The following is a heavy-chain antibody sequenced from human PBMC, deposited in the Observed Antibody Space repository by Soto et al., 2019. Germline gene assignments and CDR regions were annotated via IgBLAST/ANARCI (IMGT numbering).Heavy chain of an antibody. CDR2: IYYTGIT. CDR1: GGSISSYY. J-gene: IGHJ4*02. V-gene: IGHV4-59*01. D-gene: IGHD5-12*01. Sequence: SETLSLTCTVSGGSISSYYWSWIRQPPGKGLEWLGYIYYTGITNYNPSLKSRVAISVDTSKNQFSLNLTSVTAADTAVYYCARDNPRGSGSSFDYWGQGTLVTVSS. CDR3: ARDNPRGSGSSFDY.